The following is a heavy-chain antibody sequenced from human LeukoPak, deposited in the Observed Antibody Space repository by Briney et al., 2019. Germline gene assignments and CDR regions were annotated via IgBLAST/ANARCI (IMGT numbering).Heavy chain of an antibody. D-gene: IGHD4-17*01. J-gene: IGHJ4*02. CDR1: GFTFSSYA. CDR2: ISYDGSNK. V-gene: IGHV3-30*04. CDR3: ARDPSDLDYGDYPYFDY. Sequence: PGGSLRLSCAASGFTFSSYAMHWVRQAPGKGLEWVAVISYDGSNKYCADSVKGRFTISRDNSKNTLYLQMNSLRAEDTAVYYCARDPSDLDYGDYPYFDYWGQGTLVTVSS.